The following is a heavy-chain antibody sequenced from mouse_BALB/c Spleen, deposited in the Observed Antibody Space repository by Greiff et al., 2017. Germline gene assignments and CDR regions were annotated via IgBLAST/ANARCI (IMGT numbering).Heavy chain of an antibody. CDR1: GFTFSSYA. J-gene: IGHJ4*01. CDR2: ISSGGST. D-gene: IGHD2-1*01. CDR3: ARHYGNYDYAMDY. V-gene: IGHV5-6-5*01. Sequence: EVQLVESGGGLVKPGGSLKLSCAASGFTFSSYAMSWVRQTPEKRLEWVASISSGGSTYYPDSVKGRFTISRDNARNILYLQMSSLRSEDTAMYYCARHYGNYDYAMDYWGQGTSVTVSS.